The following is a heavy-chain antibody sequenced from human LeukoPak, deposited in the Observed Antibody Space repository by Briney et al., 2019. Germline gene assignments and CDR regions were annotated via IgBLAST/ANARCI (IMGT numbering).Heavy chain of an antibody. D-gene: IGHD1-20*01. CDR2: INPNGDAT. CDR3: ARPLFCAFDNCGYWLDP. CDR1: GYTFTKYL. V-gene: IGHV1-46*01. J-gene: IGHJ5*02. Sequence: SVKVSCKTSGYTFTKYLIHWVRPAPGQGLEWVGTINPNGDATNYAPRLQGRLTLTQDTSTSTVYMELRGLTPDDTAVYYCARPLFCAFDNCGYWLDPWGPGTLVTVSS.